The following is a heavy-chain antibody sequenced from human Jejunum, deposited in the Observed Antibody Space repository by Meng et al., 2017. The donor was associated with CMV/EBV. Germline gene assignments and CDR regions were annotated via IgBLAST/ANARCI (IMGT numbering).Heavy chain of an antibody. CDR1: LTFNNDA. Sequence: LTFNNDAMDWVRQAPGKGLECLAIISFNGRNKYYADSVKGRFTISRDDSKNTVYLEMNSLRPEDTAVYYCARQQGYFDSTMAYFDSWGQGALVTVSS. V-gene: IGHV3-30*03. CDR2: ISFNGRNK. D-gene: IGHD3-22*01. CDR3: ARQQGYFDSTMAYFDS. J-gene: IGHJ4*02.